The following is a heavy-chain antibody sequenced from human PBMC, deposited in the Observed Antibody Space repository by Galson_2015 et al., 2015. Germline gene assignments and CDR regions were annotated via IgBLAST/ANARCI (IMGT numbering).Heavy chain of an antibody. CDR3: ARDGRYGDGLY. CDR2: INAGNGNT. V-gene: IGHV1-3*01. Sequence: SVKVSCKASGYTFTSYAMHWVRQAPGQRLEWMGWINAGNGNTKYSQKLQGRVTITRDTSASTAYMELSSLRSEDTAVYYCARDGRYGDGLYWGQGTLVTVSS. J-gene: IGHJ4*02. CDR1: GYTFTSYA. D-gene: IGHD4-17*01.